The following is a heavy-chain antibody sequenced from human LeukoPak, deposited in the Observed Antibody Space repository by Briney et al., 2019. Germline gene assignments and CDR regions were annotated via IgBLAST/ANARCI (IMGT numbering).Heavy chain of an antibody. CDR1: GYSLSSGYY. V-gene: IGHV4-38-2*02. D-gene: IGHD3-10*01. J-gene: IGHJ4*02. Sequence: SETLSLTCTVSGYSLSSGYYWAWIRQPPGKGLQWIGNIYHSGNTYYNPSMKSRVSISVDTAKNQFSLKLSSVTAADTAVYYCARVSGSGSYSGLPDYWGQGTLVTVSS. CDR2: IYHSGNT. CDR3: ARVSGSGSYSGLPDY.